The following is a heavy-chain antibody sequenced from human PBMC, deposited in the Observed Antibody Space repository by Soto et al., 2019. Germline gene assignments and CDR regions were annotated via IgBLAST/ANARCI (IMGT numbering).Heavy chain of an antibody. V-gene: IGHV3-30-3*01. CDR2: MSYDAVNT. J-gene: IGHJ4*02. Sequence: PGGSLRLSCAASGFAFSDYSIHWVRQAPGKGLEWVAIMSYDAVNTYYADSVKGRFTVSRDNSKNIVYLQMSSLRPEDTAVYYCARDLGQRTGTRNIFDYWGQGTLVTVSS. CDR1: GFAFSDYS. D-gene: IGHD1-1*01. CDR3: ARDLGQRTGTRNIFDY.